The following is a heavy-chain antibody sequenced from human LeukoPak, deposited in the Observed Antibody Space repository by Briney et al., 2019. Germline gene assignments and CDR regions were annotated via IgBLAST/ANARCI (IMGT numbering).Heavy chain of an antibody. D-gene: IGHD2-15*01. Sequence: GESLKISCKGSGYSFTSYWISWLRQMPGKGLEWMGTIDPSDSYTNYSPSFQGHVTISADKSVSTAYLQWSSLKASDTAMYYCARQVGYCSGGSCYPNWYFDLWGRGTLVTVSS. J-gene: IGHJ2*01. CDR1: GYSFTSYW. CDR2: IDPSDSYT. CDR3: ARQVGYCSGGSCYPNWYFDL. V-gene: IGHV5-10-1*01.